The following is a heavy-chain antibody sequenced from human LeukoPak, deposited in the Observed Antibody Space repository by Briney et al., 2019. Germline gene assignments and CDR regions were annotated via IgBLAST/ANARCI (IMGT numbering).Heavy chain of an antibody. V-gene: IGHV3-23*01. Sequence: GGSLRLSCAASGFTFSSFTVSWVRQAPGKGLEWVSSISGSGATTYYSDSVRGRFTISRDNSKNTLYLQMNSLRAEDTAVYYCAKDGVVVVPAAMGRKYYYYYMDVWGKGTTVTVSS. J-gene: IGHJ6*03. CDR2: ISGSGATT. D-gene: IGHD2-2*01. CDR1: GFTFSSFT. CDR3: AKDGVVVVPAAMGRKYYYYYMDV.